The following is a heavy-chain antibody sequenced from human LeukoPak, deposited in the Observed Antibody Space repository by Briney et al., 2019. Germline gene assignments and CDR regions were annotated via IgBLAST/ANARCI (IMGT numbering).Heavy chain of an antibody. Sequence: SETLSLTCTVSGYSISSGYYWGWIRQPPGQGLEWIGSIYYSGSTYYNPSLKSRVTISVDTSKNQFSLKLSSVTAADTAVYYCARHVLSGSYLFDYWGQGTLVTVSS. V-gene: IGHV4-38-2*02. D-gene: IGHD1-26*01. CDR1: GYSISSGYY. CDR2: IYYSGST. J-gene: IGHJ4*02. CDR3: ARHVLSGSYLFDY.